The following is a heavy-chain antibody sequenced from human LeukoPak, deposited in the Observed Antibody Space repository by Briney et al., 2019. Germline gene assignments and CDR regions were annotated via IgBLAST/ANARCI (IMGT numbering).Heavy chain of an antibody. CDR1: GGTFSSYA. V-gene: IGHV1-69*13. CDR3: ARSTYYYGSGSFDP. Sequence: ASVKVSCKASGGTFSSYAISWVRQAPGQGLEWMGGIIPIFGTANYAQKFQGRVTITADESTSTAYMELSSLRSADTAVYYCARSTYYYGSGSFDPWGQGTLVTVSS. J-gene: IGHJ5*02. CDR2: IIPIFGTA. D-gene: IGHD3-10*01.